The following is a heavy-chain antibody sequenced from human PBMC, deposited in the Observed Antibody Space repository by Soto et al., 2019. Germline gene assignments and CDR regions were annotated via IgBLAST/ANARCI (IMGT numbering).Heavy chain of an antibody. V-gene: IGHV4-30-4*01. CDR1: GGSISRCDYY. CDR2: IYYSGST. CDR3: ASRHSSPYFDY. Sequence: SETLSLTCTVSGGSISRCDYYWSWIRQPPGKGLEWIGSIYYSGSTYYNPSLKSRVTISVDTSKNQFSLKLNSVTAADTAVYYCASRHSSPYFDYWGQGTLVTVSS. J-gene: IGHJ4*02. D-gene: IGHD6-13*01.